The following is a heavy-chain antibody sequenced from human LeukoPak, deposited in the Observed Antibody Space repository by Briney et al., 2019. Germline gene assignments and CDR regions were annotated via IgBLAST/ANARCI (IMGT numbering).Heavy chain of an antibody. CDR1: GFTFSSYA. Sequence: PGGSLRLSCAASGFTFSSYAMHWVRQAPGKGLEWVAVISYDGSNKYYADSVKGRFTISRDNSKNTLYLQMNSLRAEDTAVYYCARNLGAVVVVAVGLGYWGQGTLVTVSS. CDR2: ISYDGSNK. V-gene: IGHV3-30-3*01. D-gene: IGHD2-15*01. CDR3: ARNLGAVVVVAVGLGY. J-gene: IGHJ4*02.